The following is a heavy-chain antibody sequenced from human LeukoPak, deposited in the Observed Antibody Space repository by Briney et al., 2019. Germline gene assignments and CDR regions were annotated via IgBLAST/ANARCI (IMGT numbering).Heavy chain of an antibody. CDR1: GFTFSSYW. Sequence: GGSLRLSCAASGFTFSSYWMSWVRQAPGKGLEWVANIKQDGSEKYYVDSVKGRFTISRDNAKNSLYLQMNSLRAEDTAVYYCARDRSWLSYYYGMDVWGQGTTVTVSS. CDR2: IKQDGSEK. J-gene: IGHJ6*02. CDR3: ARDRSWLSYYYGMDV. D-gene: IGHD6-13*01. V-gene: IGHV3-7*01.